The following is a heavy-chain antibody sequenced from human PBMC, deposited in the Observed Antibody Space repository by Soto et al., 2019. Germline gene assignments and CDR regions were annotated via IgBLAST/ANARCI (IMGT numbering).Heavy chain of an antibody. CDR1: GGSISSSGYY. J-gene: IGHJ4*02. D-gene: IGHD2-15*01. CDR2: IYYSGST. CDR3: ARRAVVTPKGFDY. V-gene: IGHV4-39*01. Sequence: SETLSLTCTVSGGSISSSGYYWGWIRQPPGKGLEWIGNIYYSGSTYYNPSLKSRVTISVDTSRNQFSLKLSSVTAADTAVYYCARRAVVTPKGFDYWGQGTLVTVSS.